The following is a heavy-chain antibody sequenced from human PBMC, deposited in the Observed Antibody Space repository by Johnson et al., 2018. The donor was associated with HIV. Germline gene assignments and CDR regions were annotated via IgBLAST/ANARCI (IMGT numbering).Heavy chain of an antibody. V-gene: IGHV3-20*04. CDR1: GLTFEDYG. D-gene: IGHD6-13*01. CDR3: ARERIAAAGLDAFDI. Sequence: VQLVESGGGVVRPGGSLRLSCAASGLTFEDYGMSWVRQAPGKGLEWVSGINWNGGSTGYADSVEGRFTISRDNAKNSLYLQMNSLRAEDTAVYYCARERIAAAGLDAFDIWGQGTMVTVSS. J-gene: IGHJ3*02. CDR2: INWNGGST.